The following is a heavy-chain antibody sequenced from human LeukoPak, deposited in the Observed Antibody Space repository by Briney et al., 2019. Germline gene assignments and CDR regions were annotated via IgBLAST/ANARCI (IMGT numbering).Heavy chain of an antibody. CDR3: AREVSVAGLGLRY. J-gene: IGHJ4*02. Sequence: PGGSLRLSCAASGFTFSSYAMHWVRQAPGKGLEWVAVISYDGSNKYYADSVKGRFTISRDNSKNTLYLQMNSLRAEDTAVYYCAREVSVAGLGLRYWGQGTLVTVSS. CDR1: GFTFSSYA. CDR2: ISYDGSNK. D-gene: IGHD3-16*01. V-gene: IGHV3-30-3*01.